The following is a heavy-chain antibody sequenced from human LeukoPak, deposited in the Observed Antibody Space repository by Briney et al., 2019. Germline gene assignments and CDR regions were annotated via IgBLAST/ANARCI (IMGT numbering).Heavy chain of an antibody. CDR2: IYYTGST. CDR3: ARHRAYSSSAPFDY. V-gene: IGHV4-59*08. D-gene: IGHD6-6*01. J-gene: IGHJ4*02. CDR1: GGSISSLY. Sequence: SQTLSLTCSVSGGSISSLYWSWIRQPPGKGLEWIGYIYYTGSTNYTPSLKSRVTMFVDMSKNQFSLRLSSVTAADTAVYYCARHRAYSSSAPFDYWGQGTLVTVSS.